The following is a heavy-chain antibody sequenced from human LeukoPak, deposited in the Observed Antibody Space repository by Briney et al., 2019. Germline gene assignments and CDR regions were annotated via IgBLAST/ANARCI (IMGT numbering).Heavy chain of an antibody. J-gene: IGHJ4*02. D-gene: IGHD2-15*01. CDR3: AGSEYPEPQDLNF. Sequence: GGSLRLSCAASGFTFSSYSMNWVRQAPGKGLEWISYISSDRNVIYYADSVKGRFTISRDNAKYSLYLQMNSLRAEDTAVYYCAGSEYPEPQDLNFWGQGTLVALSS. V-gene: IGHV3-48*04. CDR1: GFTFSSYS. CDR2: ISSDRNVI.